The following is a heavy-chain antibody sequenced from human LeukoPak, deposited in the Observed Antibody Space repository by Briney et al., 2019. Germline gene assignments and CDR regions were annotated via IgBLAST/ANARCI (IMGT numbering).Heavy chain of an antibody. V-gene: IGHV4-59*01. CDR3: ARDLLWFGEGYCYYYGMDV. CDR2: IYYSGST. CDR1: GGSISSYY. D-gene: IGHD3-10*01. J-gene: IGHJ6*04. Sequence: ETLSLTCTVSGGSISSYYWSWIRQPPGKGLEWIGYIYYSGSTNYSPSLKRRVTISVETSKNQFSLKLSSVPAADTAVYYCARDLLWFGEGYCYYYGMDVWGKGTTVTVSS.